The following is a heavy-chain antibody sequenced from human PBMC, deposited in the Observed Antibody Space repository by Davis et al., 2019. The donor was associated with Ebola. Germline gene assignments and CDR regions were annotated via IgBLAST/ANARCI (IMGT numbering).Heavy chain of an antibody. V-gene: IGHV5-51*01. CDR1: GYSFSGYW. J-gene: IGHJ4*02. CDR3: ARSGDYWRDYYFDY. CDR2: IYPGDSDT. Sequence: GESLKISCKASGYSFSGYWIGWVRQLPGKGLEWMGIIYPGDSDTRYSPSFQGQVTISADKSISTAYLQWSSLKASDTAMYYCARSGDYWRDYYFDYWGQGTLVTVSS. D-gene: IGHD2/OR15-2a*01.